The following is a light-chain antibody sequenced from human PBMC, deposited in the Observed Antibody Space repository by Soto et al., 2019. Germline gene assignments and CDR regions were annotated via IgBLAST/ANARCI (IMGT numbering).Light chain of an antibody. CDR2: EVS. CDR1: SGDVGGYYY. CDR3: SSFTGTILV. J-gene: IGLJ2*01. V-gene: IGLV2-14*01. Sequence: QSALTQPASVSGSPGQSITISCTGTSGDVGGYYYVSWYQQLPGKAPKLMISEVSNRPSGVSNRFSGSKSGNTASLTISGLQAEDEADYYCSSFTGTILVFGGGTKLTVL.